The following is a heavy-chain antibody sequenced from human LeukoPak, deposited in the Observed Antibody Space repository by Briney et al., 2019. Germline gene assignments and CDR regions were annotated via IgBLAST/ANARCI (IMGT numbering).Heavy chain of an antibody. J-gene: IGHJ4*01. D-gene: IGHD6-13*01. CDR1: GFTFSDYW. V-gene: IGHV3-7*01. Sequence: GGSLRLSCAVSGFTFSDYWMNWVRQAPGKGLEWVASIHLNGGEKSYVDSVKGRFTISRDNAKNSLYLQMSSLRAEDTGVYYCARDGDAADLYFDLWGQGTLVTVSS. CDR3: ARDGDAADLYFDL. CDR2: IHLNGGEK.